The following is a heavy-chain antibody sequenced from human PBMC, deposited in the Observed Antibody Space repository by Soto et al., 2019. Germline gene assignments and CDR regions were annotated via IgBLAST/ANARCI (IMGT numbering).Heavy chain of an antibody. J-gene: IGHJ4*02. CDR2: ISGSGGST. V-gene: IGHV3-23*01. CDR1: GFTFSSYA. Sequence: GGFLRLSCAASGFTFSSYAMSWVRQAPGKGLEWVSAISGSGGSTYYADSVKGRFTISRDNSKNTLYLQMNSLRAEDTAVYYCAKHLSILRYFDWLHYFGYWGQGTLVTVSS. D-gene: IGHD3-9*01. CDR3: AKHLSILRYFDWLHYFGY.